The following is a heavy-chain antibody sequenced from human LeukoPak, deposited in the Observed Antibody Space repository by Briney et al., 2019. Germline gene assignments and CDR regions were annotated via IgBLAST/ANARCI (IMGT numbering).Heavy chain of an antibody. Sequence: GGSLGLSCVASGFTFTDHPMNWVRQAPGKGLEWISYIGGDGIAFYADSVKGRFTASKDDARESMYLQMNSLRVEDTAVYYCAKDRANWAIDDWGQGTQVTASS. CDR2: IGGDGIA. J-gene: IGHJ4*02. V-gene: IGHV3-69-1*01. CDR1: GFTFTDHP. D-gene: IGHD3-16*01. CDR3: AKDRANWAIDD.